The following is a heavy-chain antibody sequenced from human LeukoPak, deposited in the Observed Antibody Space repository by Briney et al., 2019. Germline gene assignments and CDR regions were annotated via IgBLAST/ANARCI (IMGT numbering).Heavy chain of an antibody. CDR1: GGSISSYY. D-gene: IGHD5-18*01. CDR2: IYYSGST. CDR3: ARGSNSYGYVSVAYDY. J-gene: IGHJ4*02. Sequence: PSETLSLTCTVSGGSISSYYWSWIRQPPGKGLEWIGYIYYSGSTNYNPSLKSRVTISVDTSKNQFSLKLSSVTAADTAVYYCARGSNSYGYVSVAYDYWGQGTLVTVSS. V-gene: IGHV4-59*08.